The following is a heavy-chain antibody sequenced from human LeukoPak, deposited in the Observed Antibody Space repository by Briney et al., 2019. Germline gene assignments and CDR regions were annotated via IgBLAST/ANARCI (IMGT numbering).Heavy chain of an antibody. Sequence: SETLSLTCTVSGDSVSSAAYYWSWIRQPPGKGLEYIGYIYYTGSTNYNPSLKSRVTISVDTSKNQFSLQLKSVTPEDTAVYYCAGGGCSSGSCYFDSWGQGALVTVSS. J-gene: IGHJ4*02. CDR3: AGGGCSSGSCYFDS. V-gene: IGHV4-61*08. CDR1: GDSVSSAAYY. CDR2: IYYTGST. D-gene: IGHD2-15*01.